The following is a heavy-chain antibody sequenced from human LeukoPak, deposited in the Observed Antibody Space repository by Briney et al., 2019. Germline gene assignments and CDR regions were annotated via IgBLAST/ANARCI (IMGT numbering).Heavy chain of an antibody. J-gene: IGHJ4*02. V-gene: IGHV3-23*01. CDR1: GFTFSTDA. CDR3: AKLKYYDFWSGYYTYYFDY. Sequence: GGSLRLSCAASGFTFSTDAMGWVRQAPGKGLEWVSTIINSGGNAYYADSVKGRFTISRDNSKSTLFLQMNSLRAEDTAVYYCAKLKYYDFWSGYYTYYFDYWGQGTLVTVSS. CDR2: IINSGGNA. D-gene: IGHD3-3*01.